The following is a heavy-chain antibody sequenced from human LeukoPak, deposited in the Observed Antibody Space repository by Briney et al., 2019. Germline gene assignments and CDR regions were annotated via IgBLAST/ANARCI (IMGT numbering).Heavy chain of an antibody. Sequence: PSQTLSLTCDVYGGSISSGDYSWSWIRQPPGKGLEWIAYIYYIGTTYYYNPSLKSRVSISVDTSKNELSLKLSSVTAADTAVYYCARGPYSYDSSGAFDIWGQGTMVTVSS. CDR2: IYYIGTTY. V-gene: IGHV4-30-4*07. CDR3: ARGPYSYDSSGAFDI. D-gene: IGHD3-22*01. J-gene: IGHJ3*02. CDR1: GGSISSGDYS.